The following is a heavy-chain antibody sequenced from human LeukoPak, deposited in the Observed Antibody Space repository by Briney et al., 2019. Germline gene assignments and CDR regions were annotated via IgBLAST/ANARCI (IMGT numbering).Heavy chain of an antibody. CDR1: GGSFSAYY. CDR2: INHSGST. V-gene: IGHV4-34*01. D-gene: IGHD3-22*01. J-gene: IGHJ4*02. CDR3: ASALPVVVITLDYFDY. Sequence: SETLSLTCAVYGGSFSAYYWSWIRQPPGKGLEWIGEINHSGSTNYNPSLKSRVTISVDTSNNQFSLKLSSVTAADTAVYYCASALPVVVITLDYFDYWGQGTLVTVSS.